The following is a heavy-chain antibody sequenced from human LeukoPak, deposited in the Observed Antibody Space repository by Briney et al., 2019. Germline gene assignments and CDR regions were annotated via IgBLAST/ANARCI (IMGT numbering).Heavy chain of an antibody. CDR2: INTGNGNT. D-gene: IGHD2-15*01. CDR3: AILRWDIVVVVAAGMDV. J-gene: IGHJ6*02. V-gene: IGHV1-3*04. Sequence: ASVKVSCKASGYTFTSYAMHWVRQAPGQRLEWMGWINTGNGNTKYSQKFQGRVTITRDTSASTAYMELRSLRSDDTAVYYCAILRWDIVVVVAAGMDVWGQGTTVTVSS. CDR1: GYTFTSYA.